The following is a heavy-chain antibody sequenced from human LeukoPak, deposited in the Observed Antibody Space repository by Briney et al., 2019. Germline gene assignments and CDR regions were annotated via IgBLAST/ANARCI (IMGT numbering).Heavy chain of an antibody. D-gene: IGHD2-15*01. CDR1: GGSISSGDYY. Sequence: SETLSLTCTVSGGSISSGDYYWSWIRQPPGKGLEWIGYIYYSGSTYYNPSPKSRVTISVDTSKNQFSLKLSSVTAADTAVYYCARGGKAAVRFELWGRGTLVTVSS. V-gene: IGHV4-30-4*01. J-gene: IGHJ2*01. CDR2: IYYSGST. CDR3: ARGGKAAVRFEL.